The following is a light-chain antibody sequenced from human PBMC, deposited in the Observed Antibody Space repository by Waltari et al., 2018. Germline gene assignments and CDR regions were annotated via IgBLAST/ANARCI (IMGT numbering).Light chain of an antibody. CDR1: QDVTKY. CDR2: DVS. CDR3: QQGDSLPPT. J-gene: IGKJ1*01. V-gene: IGKV1-12*01. Sequence: DIQMTQSPSSVSASVGDRVTITCRASQDVTKYIAWYQQKPGRAPKVLIFDVSTLQSGVPSRFSGSGSGTEFSLTISGLQPEDFATYYCQQGDSLPPTFGQGTKVEI.